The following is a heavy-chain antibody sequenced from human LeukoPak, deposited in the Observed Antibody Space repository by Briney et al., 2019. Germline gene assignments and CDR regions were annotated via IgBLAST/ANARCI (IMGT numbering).Heavy chain of an antibody. CDR3: ARARLYGSGSYYAFDI. J-gene: IGHJ3*02. D-gene: IGHD3-10*01. CDR1: GGSISSYY. V-gene: IGHV4-59*01. Sequence: PSETLSLTCTVSGGSISSYYWSWIRQPPGKGLEWIGYIYYSGSTNYNPSLKSRVTISVDTTKNQFSLKLSSVTAADTAVYYCARARLYGSGSYYAFDIWGQGTMVTVSS. CDR2: IYYSGST.